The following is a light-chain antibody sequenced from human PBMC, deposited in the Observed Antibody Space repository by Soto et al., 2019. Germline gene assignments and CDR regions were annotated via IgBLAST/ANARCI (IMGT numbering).Light chain of an antibody. J-gene: IGKJ1*01. CDR1: QSFRGL. Sequence: EVLLTQSPVTVSLSPGERATLSCRASQSFRGLLAWYQHKPGQAPRLLIYGASTRATGIPDRFSGSGSGTDFTLTISRLEPEDFAVYYCHQYGSSQTFGQGTKVDIK. CDR3: HQYGSSQT. V-gene: IGKV3-20*01. CDR2: GAS.